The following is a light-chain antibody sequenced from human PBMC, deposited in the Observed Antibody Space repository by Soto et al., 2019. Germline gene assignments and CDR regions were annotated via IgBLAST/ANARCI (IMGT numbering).Light chain of an antibody. CDR3: QQYNYWWT. V-gene: IGKV3-15*01. J-gene: IGKJ1*01. CDR2: AAS. CDR1: QSVSSN. Sequence: EIVMTQSPATLSVSPGERATLSCRASQSVSSNLAWYQQKPGQAPRLLIYAASTRATDIPARFSGSGSGTEFTLTISSLQSEDFAVYYCQQYNYWWTFGQGTRVEIK.